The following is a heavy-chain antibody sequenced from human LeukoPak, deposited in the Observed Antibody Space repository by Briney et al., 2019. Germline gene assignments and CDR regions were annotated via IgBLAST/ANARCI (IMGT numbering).Heavy chain of an antibody. CDR2: IIPIFGTA. D-gene: IGHD5-18*01. CDR1: GGTFSSYA. Sequence: ASVKVSCKASGGTFSSYAISWVRQAPGQGREWMGGIIPIFGTANYAQKFQGRVTITADKSTSTAYMELSSLRSEDTAVYYCARVGDTAMVTAYAFDIWGQGTMVTVSS. J-gene: IGHJ3*02. CDR3: ARVGDTAMVTAYAFDI. V-gene: IGHV1-69*06.